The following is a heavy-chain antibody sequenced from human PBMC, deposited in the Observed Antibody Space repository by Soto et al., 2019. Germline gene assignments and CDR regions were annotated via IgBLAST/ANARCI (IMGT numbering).Heavy chain of an antibody. V-gene: IGHV1-69*13. CDR1: GGTFSSYA. CDR3: ARDGGINYVVL. Sequence: GASVKVSCKASGGTFSSYAISWVRQAPGQGLEWMGGIIPIFGTANYAQKFQGRVTITADESTSTAYMELSSPRSEDTAVYYCARDGGINYVVLWGQGTTVTVSS. CDR2: IIPIFGTA. D-gene: IGHD3-16*01. J-gene: IGHJ6*02.